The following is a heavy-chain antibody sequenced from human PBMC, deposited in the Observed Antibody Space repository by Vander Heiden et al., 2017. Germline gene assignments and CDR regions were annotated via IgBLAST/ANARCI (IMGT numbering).Heavy chain of an antibody. D-gene: IGHD3-22*01. J-gene: IGHJ4*02. CDR2: IYYGGST. CDR1: GGSISSYY. Sequence: QVQLQESGPGLVKPSETLSLTCTVSGGSISSYYWSWIGQTPGKGLEWIGYIYYGGSTSYNPSIKSRVTISIDTSDNQFSLKLKSVTAADTAVYYCVRTYNYDTSGYYYDYWGQGTLVTVSS. CDR3: VRTYNYDTSGYYYDY. V-gene: IGHV4-59*01.